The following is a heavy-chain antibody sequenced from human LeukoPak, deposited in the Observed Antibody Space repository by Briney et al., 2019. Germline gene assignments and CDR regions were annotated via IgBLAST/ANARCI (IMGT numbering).Heavy chain of an antibody. CDR3: ARERITMVRGVIGYFDY. CDR2: ISSSSSYI. Sequence: MAGGSLRLSCAASGFTFSSYSMNWVRQAPGKGLEWVSSISSSSSYIYYADSVKGRFTISRDNAKNSLYLQMNSLRAEDTAVYYCARERITMVRGVIGYFDYWGQGTLVTVSP. D-gene: IGHD3-10*01. J-gene: IGHJ4*02. CDR1: GFTFSSYS. V-gene: IGHV3-21*01.